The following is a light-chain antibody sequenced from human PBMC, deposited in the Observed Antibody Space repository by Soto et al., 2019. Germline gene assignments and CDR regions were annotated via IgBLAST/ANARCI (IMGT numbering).Light chain of an antibody. Sequence: EIVLTQSPGTLSLSPGERATLSCRASQSVRNTYVAWYQQRPGQAPRLLVSGASSRATGIPDRYSGSGSGTAFTLTIDRLEPEDFAVYFCQQYGESPPTFGGGTKVEIK. CDR3: QQYGESPPT. V-gene: IGKV3-20*01. CDR2: GAS. J-gene: IGKJ4*01. CDR1: QSVRNTY.